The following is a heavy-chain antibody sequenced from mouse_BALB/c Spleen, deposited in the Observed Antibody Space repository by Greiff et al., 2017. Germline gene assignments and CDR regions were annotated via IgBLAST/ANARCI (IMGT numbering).Heavy chain of an antibody. D-gene: IGHD1-1*01. CDR3: ARGVTTVVATVDY. Sequence: VQLQQPGAELVKPGASVKLSCKASGYTFTSYWMHWVKQRPGQGLEWIGEINPSNGRTNYNEKFKSKATLTVDTSSSTAYMQLSSLTSEDSAVYSCARGVTTVVATVDYWGQGTTLTVSA. V-gene: IGHV1S81*02. CDR2: INPSNGRT. CDR1: GYTFTSYW. J-gene: IGHJ2*01.